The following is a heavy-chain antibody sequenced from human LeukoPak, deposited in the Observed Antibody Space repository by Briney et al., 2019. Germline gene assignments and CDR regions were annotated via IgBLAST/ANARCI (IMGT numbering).Heavy chain of an antibody. Sequence: GGSLRLSCVASGLTFSSYAMSWVRQAPGKGLVWVSRIYSDGSRTTYADSVKGRFTISGDNAKNTLYLQMNRLRAEDTAVYFCARSGRGGAFDIWGQGTMVTVSS. D-gene: IGHD1-26*01. V-gene: IGHV3-74*01. CDR3: ARSGRGGAFDI. CDR2: IYSDGSRT. J-gene: IGHJ3*02. CDR1: GLTFSSYA.